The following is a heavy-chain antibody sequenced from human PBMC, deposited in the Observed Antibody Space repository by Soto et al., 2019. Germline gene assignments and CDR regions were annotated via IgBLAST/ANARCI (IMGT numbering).Heavy chain of an antibody. CDR1: GFTFSSYA. V-gene: IGHV3-23*01. Sequence: GGSLRLSCAASGFTFSSYAMSWVRQAPGKGLEWVSAISGSGGSTYYADSVKGRFTISRDNSKNTLYLQMNSLRAEDTAVYYCAKDRTVSPYDVWSGYSTDAFDIWDQGKMVTVAS. CDR2: ISGSGGST. J-gene: IGHJ3*02. CDR3: AKDRTVSPYDVWSGYSTDAFDI. D-gene: IGHD3-3*01.